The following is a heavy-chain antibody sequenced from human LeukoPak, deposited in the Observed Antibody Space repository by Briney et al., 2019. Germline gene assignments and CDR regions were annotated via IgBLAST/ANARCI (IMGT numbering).Heavy chain of an antibody. Sequence: NASETLSLTCAVYGGSFSGYYWSWIRQPPGKGLEWIGEINHSGSTNYNPSLKSRVTISVDTSKNQFSLKLSSVTAADTAVYYCARDAPPYDSSGYYAGYWGQGTLVTVSS. CDR2: INHSGST. CDR1: GGSFSGYY. D-gene: IGHD3-22*01. CDR3: ARDAPPYDSSGYYAGY. V-gene: IGHV4-34*01. J-gene: IGHJ4*02.